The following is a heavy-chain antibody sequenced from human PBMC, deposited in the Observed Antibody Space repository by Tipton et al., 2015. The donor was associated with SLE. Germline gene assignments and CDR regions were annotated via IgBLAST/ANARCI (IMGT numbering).Heavy chain of an antibody. Sequence: SLRLSCAASGFTFSSYAMSWVRQAPGKGLEWVSAISGSGGSTYYADSVKGRFTISRDNSKNTLYLQMNSLRAEDTAVYYCAIVDSVVYYGDPWGQGTLVTVSS. CDR1: GFTFSSYA. V-gene: IGHV3-23*01. CDR2: ISGSGGST. J-gene: IGHJ5*02. D-gene: IGHD3-10*01. CDR3: AIVDSVVYYGDP.